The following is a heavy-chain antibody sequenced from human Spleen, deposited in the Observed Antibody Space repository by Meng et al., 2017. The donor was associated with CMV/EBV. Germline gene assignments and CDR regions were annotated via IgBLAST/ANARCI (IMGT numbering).Heavy chain of an antibody. J-gene: IGHJ5*02. CDR3: ARGGRVVMVFNWFDP. V-gene: IGHV1-2*02. CDR1: GYTFSDYY. D-gene: IGHD2-8*01. Sequence: ASVKVSCKASGYTFSDYYMHWVRQAPGHGLEWMGWMHPNSGGTNYAQKFQGRVTMTRDKSISTAYMELSRLTSDDTAIYYCARGGRVVMVFNWFDPWGQGSLVTVSS. CDR2: MHPNSGGT.